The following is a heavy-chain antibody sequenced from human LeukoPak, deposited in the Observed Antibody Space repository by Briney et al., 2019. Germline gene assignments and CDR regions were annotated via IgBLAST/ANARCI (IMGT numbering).Heavy chain of an antibody. D-gene: IGHD3-22*01. V-gene: IGHV4-30-4*01. Sequence: SQTLSLTCTVSGGSISSGDYYWSWIRQPPEKGLEWIGYIYYSGSTYYNPSLKSRVSISVDTSKNQFSLKLSSVTAADTAVYYCARAYDSSGFPLFDYWGQGALVTVSS. J-gene: IGHJ4*02. CDR1: GGSISSGDYY. CDR3: ARAYDSSGFPLFDY. CDR2: IYYSGST.